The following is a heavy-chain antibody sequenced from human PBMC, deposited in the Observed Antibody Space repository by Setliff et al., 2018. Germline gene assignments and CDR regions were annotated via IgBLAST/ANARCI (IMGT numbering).Heavy chain of an antibody. D-gene: IGHD6-19*01. V-gene: IGHV4-39*01. CDR2: TYYTGTT. J-gene: IGHJ4*02. CDR1: GGSISSYY. Sequence: SETLSLTCTVSGGSISSYYWGWIRQPPGKGLEWIGITYYTGTTYYSPSLKSRVTISLDTSRNQFSLKVTSVTAADTAVYYCARLPLTGGWYDYWGQGTLVTVSS. CDR3: ARLPLTGGWYDY.